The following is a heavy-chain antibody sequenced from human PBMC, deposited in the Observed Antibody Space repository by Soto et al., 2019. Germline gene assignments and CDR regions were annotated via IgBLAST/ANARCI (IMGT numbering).Heavy chain of an antibody. CDR1: GYTFTSYG. V-gene: IGHV1-18*01. CDR2: ISAYNGNT. D-gene: IGHD2-15*01. CDR3: ARDDFDCSGGSCYSRIIDY. Sequence: ASVKVYCKASGYTFTSYGISLVRQAPGQGLEWMGWISAYNGNTNYAQKLQGRVTMTTDTSTSTAYMELRSLRSDDTAVYYCARDDFDCSGGSCYSRIIDYWGQGTLVTVSS. J-gene: IGHJ4*02.